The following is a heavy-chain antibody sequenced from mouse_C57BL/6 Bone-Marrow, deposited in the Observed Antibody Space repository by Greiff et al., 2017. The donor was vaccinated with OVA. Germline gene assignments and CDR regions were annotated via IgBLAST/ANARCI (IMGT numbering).Heavy chain of an antibody. V-gene: IGHV5-12*01. J-gene: IGHJ1*03. CDR2: ISNGGGST. D-gene: IGHD1-1*01. Sequence: EVKVVESGGGLVQPGGSLKLSCAASGFTFSDYYMYWVRQTPEKRLEWVAYISNGGGSTYYPDTVKGRFTISRDNAKNTLYLQMSRLKSEDTAMYYCARHTTTVVSYWYFDVWGTGTTVTVSS. CDR3: ARHTTTVVSYWYFDV. CDR1: GFTFSDYY.